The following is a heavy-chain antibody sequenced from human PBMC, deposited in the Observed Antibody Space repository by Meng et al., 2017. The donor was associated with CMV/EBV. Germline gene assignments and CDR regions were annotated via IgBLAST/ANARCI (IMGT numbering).Heavy chain of an antibody. CDR1: GGSFSGYY. V-gene: IGHV4-34*01. CDR3: AYYDILTGLRN. J-gene: IGHJ4*02. CDR2: INHSGST. Sequence: SQTLSLTCAVYGGSFSGYYWSWIRQPPGKGLEWIGEINHSGSTNYNPSLKRRVTISVDTSKNHFSLKLSSVTAADTAVYYCAYYDILTGLRNWGQGTLVTVSS. D-gene: IGHD3-9*01.